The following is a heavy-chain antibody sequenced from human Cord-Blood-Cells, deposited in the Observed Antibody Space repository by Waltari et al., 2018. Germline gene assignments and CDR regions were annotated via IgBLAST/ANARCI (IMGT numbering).Heavy chain of an antibody. J-gene: IGHJ4*02. Sequence: QVQLQQWGAGLLKPSETLSLTCAVYGGSFSGYYWSWIRQPPGKGLEWIGEINQSGSTNYNPSLKGRVTISVDTSKNQFSLKLSSVTAADTAVYYCARGAAAGNFDYWGQGTLVTVSS. CDR2: INQSGST. V-gene: IGHV4-34*01. CDR1: GGSFSGYY. D-gene: IGHD6-13*01. CDR3: ARGAAAGNFDY.